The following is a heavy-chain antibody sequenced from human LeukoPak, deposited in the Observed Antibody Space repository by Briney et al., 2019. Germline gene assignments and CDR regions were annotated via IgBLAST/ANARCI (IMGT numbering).Heavy chain of an antibody. J-gene: IGHJ4*02. V-gene: IGHV3-15*01. CDR3: TTRGIEDY. D-gene: IGHD2-21*01. CDR1: GFTFSNAW. Sequence: GGSLRLSCAASGFTFSNAWMSWVRQAPGKGLEWVGRIKSKTDGETTDYAAPVKGRFTISRDDSKNTLYLQMNSLKTEDTAVYYCTTRGIEDYWGQGTLVTVSS. CDR2: IKSKTDGETT.